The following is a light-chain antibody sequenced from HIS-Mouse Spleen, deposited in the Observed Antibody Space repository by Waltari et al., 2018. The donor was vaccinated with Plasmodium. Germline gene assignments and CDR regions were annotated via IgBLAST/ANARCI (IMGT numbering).Light chain of an antibody. CDR2: AAS. Sequence: DIQMTQSPSSLSASVGDRVTITCRASQSISSSLNWYQQKPGKAPKLLIYAASSLQSGVPSRFSGSGSGTDFTLTISSLQPEDFATYYCQQSYSTWTFGQGNKVEIK. V-gene: IGKV1-39*01. CDR1: QSISSS. CDR3: QQSYSTWT. J-gene: IGKJ1*01.